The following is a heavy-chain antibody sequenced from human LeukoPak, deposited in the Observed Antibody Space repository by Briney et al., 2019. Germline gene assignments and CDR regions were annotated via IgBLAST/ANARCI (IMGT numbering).Heavy chain of an antibody. CDR1: GGSISSYY. V-gene: IGHV4-4*07. D-gene: IGHD3-16*02. CDR2: IYTSGST. CDR3: AREHEYDYVWGSYRYSYYFDY. Sequence: PSETLSLTCTVSGGSISSYYWSWIRQPAGKGLEWLGRIYTSGSTNYNPSLKSRVTMSVDTSKNQFSLKLSSVTAADTAVYYCAREHEYDYVWGSYRYSYYFDYWGQGTLVTVSS. J-gene: IGHJ4*02.